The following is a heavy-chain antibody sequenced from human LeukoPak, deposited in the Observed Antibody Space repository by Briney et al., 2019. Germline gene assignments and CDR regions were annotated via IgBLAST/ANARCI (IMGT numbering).Heavy chain of an antibody. J-gene: IGHJ6*03. Sequence: PGGSLRLSCAASEFTFSSYAMSWVRQAPGKGLEWVPGISANGGSTYYADSVKGRFTISRDNSKNTLYLQMNSLRAEDTAVYYCARERRESYFGSGKMGLYYYYMDVWGKGTTVTVSS. CDR2: ISANGGST. V-gene: IGHV3-23*01. D-gene: IGHD3-10*01. CDR3: ARERRESYFGSGKMGLYYYYMDV. CDR1: EFTFSSYA.